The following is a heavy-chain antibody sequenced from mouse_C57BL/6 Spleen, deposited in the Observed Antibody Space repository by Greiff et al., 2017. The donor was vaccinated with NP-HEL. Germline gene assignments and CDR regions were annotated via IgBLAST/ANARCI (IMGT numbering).Heavy chain of an antibody. V-gene: IGHV1-26*01. J-gene: IGHJ2*01. CDR1: GYTFTDYY. CDR2: INPNNGGT. D-gene: IGHD1-1*01. Sequence: EVQLQQSGPELVKPGASVKISCKASGYTFTDYYMNWVKQSHGKSLEWIGDINPNNGGTSYNQKFKGKATLTVDKSSSPAYMELRSLTSEDSAVYYCARGTTVVAPYYFDYWGQGTTLTVSS. CDR3: ARGTTVVAPYYFDY.